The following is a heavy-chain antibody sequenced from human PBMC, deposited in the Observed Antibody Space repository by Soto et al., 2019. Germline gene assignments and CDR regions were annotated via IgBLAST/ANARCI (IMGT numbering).Heavy chain of an antibody. CDR3: AAATTWNFHFPY. Sequence: QAQLVESGGGVVQPGTSLRLSCAASGFTISTHGMHWVRQAPGKGLEWLANIWYDGSNKFYAESVKGRFSISKDNSKNTRYLQMSSLRAEGTAVYYCAAATTWNFHFPYWGQGTQVTVSS. V-gene: IGHV3-33*03. D-gene: IGHD1-7*01. CDR1: GFTISTHG. CDR2: IWYDGSNK. J-gene: IGHJ4*02.